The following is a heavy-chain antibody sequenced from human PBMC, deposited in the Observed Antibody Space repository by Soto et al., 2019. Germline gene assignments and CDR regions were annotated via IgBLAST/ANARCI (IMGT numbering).Heavy chain of an antibody. J-gene: IGHJ4*02. V-gene: IGHV3-23*01. D-gene: IGHD4-17*01. CDR2: IGASGDIT. CDR3: ANDDLTHRGDDYFEY. Sequence: PGGSLRLSCAASGFSFTNFAMSCVRQGPGKGLEWVAGIGASGDITWYADSVKGRLSTSRDNSKNTLYMQLISLRFEDTAVYYCANDDLTHRGDDYFEYWGPGTLVTLSS. CDR1: GFSFTNFA.